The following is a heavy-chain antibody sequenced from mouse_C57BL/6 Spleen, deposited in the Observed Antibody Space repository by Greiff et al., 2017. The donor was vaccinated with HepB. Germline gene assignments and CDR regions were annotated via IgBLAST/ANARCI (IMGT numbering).Heavy chain of an antibody. CDR3: ARGYYCNYSAWFAY. V-gene: IGHV1-54*01. CDR1: GYAFTNYL. Sequence: QVQLKQSGAELVRPGTSVKVSCKASGYAFTNYLIEWVKQRPGQGLEWIGVINPGSGGTNYNEKFKGKATLTADKSSSTAYMQLSSLTSEDSAVYFCARGYYCNYSAWFAYWGQGTLVTVSA. J-gene: IGHJ3*01. CDR2: INPGSGGT. D-gene: IGHD2-1*01.